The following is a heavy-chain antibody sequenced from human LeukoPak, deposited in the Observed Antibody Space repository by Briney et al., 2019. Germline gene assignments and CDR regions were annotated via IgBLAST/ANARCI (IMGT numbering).Heavy chain of an antibody. D-gene: IGHD6-13*01. J-gene: IGHJ4*02. V-gene: IGHV4-38-2*01. CDR1: GYSLSSGYY. CDR2: IYHSGST. CDR3: ARHAQQLASAPIDY. Sequence: KPSETLSLTCAVSGYSLSSGYYWGWIRQPPGKGLEWIGSIYHSGSTYYNPSLKRRGTISVDTSKNQFSLKLSSVTAADTAVYYCARHAQQLASAPIDYWGQGTLVTVSS.